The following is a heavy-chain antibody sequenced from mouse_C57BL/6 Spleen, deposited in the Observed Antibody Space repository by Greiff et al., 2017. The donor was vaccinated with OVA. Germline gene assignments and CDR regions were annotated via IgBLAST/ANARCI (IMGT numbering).Heavy chain of an antibody. CDR3: ARGVYGSSYWYFDV. V-gene: IGHV1-69*01. D-gene: IGHD1-1*01. Sequence: QVQLQQPGAELVMPGASVKLSCKASGYTFTSYWMHWVKQRPGQGLEWIGEIDPSDSYTNYNQKFKGKSTLTVDKSSSTAYMQLSSLTSEDSAVYYCARGVYGSSYWYFDVWGTGPTVTVSS. CDR2: IDPSDSYT. J-gene: IGHJ1*03. CDR1: GYTFTSYW.